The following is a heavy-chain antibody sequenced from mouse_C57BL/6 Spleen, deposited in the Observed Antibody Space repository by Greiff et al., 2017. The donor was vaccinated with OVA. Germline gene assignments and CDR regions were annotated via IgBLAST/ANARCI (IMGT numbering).Heavy chain of an antibody. Sequence: VQLQESGAELVRPGASVTLSCKASGYTFTDYEMHWVKQTPVHGLEWIGAIDPETGGTAYNQKFKGKAILTADKSSSTAYMELRSLTSEDSAVYYCTRFYYDYWGQGTTLTVSS. CDR1: GYTFTDYE. CDR3: TRFYYDY. V-gene: IGHV1-15*01. CDR2: IDPETGGT. J-gene: IGHJ2*01.